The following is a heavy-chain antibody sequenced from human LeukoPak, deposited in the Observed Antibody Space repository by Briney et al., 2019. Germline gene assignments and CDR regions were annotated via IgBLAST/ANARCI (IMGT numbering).Heavy chain of an antibody. CDR2: ISGSGDST. Sequence: GGSLSLSCAASGFTFSSYAMSWVRQAPGKGLEWVSGISGSGDSTYYADSVKGRFTISRDNSKNTLYLQMNSLRAEDTAVYYCAKGVKHIVVVTAQHYFDYWGQGTLVTVSS. CDR3: AKGVKHIVVVTAQHYFDY. J-gene: IGHJ4*02. CDR1: GFTFSSYA. D-gene: IGHD2-21*02. V-gene: IGHV3-23*01.